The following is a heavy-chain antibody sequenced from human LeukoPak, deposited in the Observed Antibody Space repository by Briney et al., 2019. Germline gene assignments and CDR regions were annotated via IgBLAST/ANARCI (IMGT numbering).Heavy chain of an antibody. D-gene: IGHD1-1*01. CDR3: AKSLLTTATGTGRAFDI. V-gene: IGHV3-30*18. Sequence: GRSLRLSCAASGFTFSSCGIHWVRQAPGEGLEWVAFISYDGTNKYYADSVKGRFTISRDNSKNTLYLQMNSLRAEDTAVYYCAKSLLTTATGTGRAFDIWGQGTMVTVSA. CDR1: GFTFSSCG. J-gene: IGHJ3*02. CDR2: ISYDGTNK.